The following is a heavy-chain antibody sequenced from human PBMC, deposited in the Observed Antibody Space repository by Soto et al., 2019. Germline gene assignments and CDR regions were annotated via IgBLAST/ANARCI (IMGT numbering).Heavy chain of an antibody. CDR2: INSDGSST. CDR1: GFTFSSYW. V-gene: IGHV3-74*01. D-gene: IGHD6-25*01. Sequence: GGSLRLSCAASGFTFSSYWMHWVRQAPGKGLVWVSRINSDGSSTSYADSVKGRFTISRDNAKNTLYLQMNSLRAEDTAVYYCARVDERAAGGMDVWGQGTTVTVSS. J-gene: IGHJ6*02. CDR3: ARVDERAAGGMDV.